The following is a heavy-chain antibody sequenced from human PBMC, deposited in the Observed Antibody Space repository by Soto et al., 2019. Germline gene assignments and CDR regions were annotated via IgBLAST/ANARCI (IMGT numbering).Heavy chain of an antibody. CDR1: GFTFSNAW. CDR3: TTMGYCSGTSCSSVLDS. J-gene: IGHJ4*02. CDR2: IRSKTDGGTA. Sequence: EVQLVESGGGLVKPGGSLRLSCAASGFTFSNAWMTWVRQAPGKGLEWVGRIRSKTDGGTADFAAPVKGRFTISRDDSKNTLDLEMNSLKIEDTAVYHCTTMGYCSGTSCSSVLDSWGQGTLVTVSS. D-gene: IGHD2-2*01. V-gene: IGHV3-15*01.